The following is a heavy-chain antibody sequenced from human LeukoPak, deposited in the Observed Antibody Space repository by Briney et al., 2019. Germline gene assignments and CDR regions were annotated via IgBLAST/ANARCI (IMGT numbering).Heavy chain of an antibody. CDR3: ARDKSFQDAFDI. J-gene: IGHJ3*02. V-gene: IGHV4-59*12. CDR1: GGSISSYY. Sequence: SETLSLTCTVSGGSISSYYWSWIRQPPGKGLEWIGYIYYSGSTNYNPSLKSRVTISVDTSKNQFSLKLSSVTAADTAVYYCARDKSFQDAFDIWGQGTMVTVSS. CDR2: IYYSGST.